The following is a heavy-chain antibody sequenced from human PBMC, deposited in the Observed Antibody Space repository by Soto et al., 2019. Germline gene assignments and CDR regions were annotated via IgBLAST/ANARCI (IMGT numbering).Heavy chain of an antibody. V-gene: IGHV4-31*03. CDR2: IYYSGST. CDR1: GGSISSGGYY. CDR3: ARVYCSGGSCYAGYFDY. D-gene: IGHD2-15*01. Sequence: SETLSLTCTVSGGSISSGGYYWSWIRQHPGKGLEWIGYIYYSGSTYYSPSLKSRVTISVDTSKNQFSLKLSSVTAADTAVYYCARVYCSGGSCYAGYFDYWGQGTLVTVSS. J-gene: IGHJ4*02.